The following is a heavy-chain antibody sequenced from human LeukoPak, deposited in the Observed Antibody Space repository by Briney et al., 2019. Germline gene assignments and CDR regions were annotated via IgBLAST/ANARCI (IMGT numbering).Heavy chain of an antibody. V-gene: IGHV4-39*07. Sequence: PSETLSLTCTVSGGSISSSSYYWGWIRQPPGKGLEWIGEINHSGSTNYNPSLKSRVTISVDTSKNQFSLKLSSVTAADTAVYYCARGMVRGYSYGYGVSLLYYFDYWGQGTLVTVSS. J-gene: IGHJ4*02. CDR3: ARGMVRGYSYGYGVSLLYYFDY. D-gene: IGHD5-18*01. CDR2: INHSGST. CDR1: GGSISSSSYY.